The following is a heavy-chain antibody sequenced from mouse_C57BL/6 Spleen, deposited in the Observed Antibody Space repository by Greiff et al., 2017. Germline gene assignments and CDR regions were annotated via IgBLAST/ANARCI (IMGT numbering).Heavy chain of an antibody. CDR1: GYTFTDYE. V-gene: IGHV1-15*01. CDR2: IDPETGGT. J-gene: IGHJ3*01. Sequence: VQLKESGAELVRPGASVTLSCKASGYTFTDYEMHWVKQTPGHGLEWIGAIDPETGGTAYNEKFKGKAILTADKSSSTAYMELRSLTSEDSAVYYCTRDYYGSSSFAYWGQGTLVTVSA. CDR3: TRDYYGSSSFAY. D-gene: IGHD1-1*01.